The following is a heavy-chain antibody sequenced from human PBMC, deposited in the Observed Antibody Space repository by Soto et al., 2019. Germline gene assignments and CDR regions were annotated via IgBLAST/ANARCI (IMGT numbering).Heavy chain of an antibody. CDR2: ISPNGDST. D-gene: IGHD2-8*01. CDR1: GFTFNNYA. V-gene: IGHV3-23*01. CDR3: AKVRLTDYLRYAPHL. J-gene: IGHJ3*01. Sequence: AGGVLRLSCAASGFTFNNYARNWVRPAPGRGLEWVSIISPNGDSTYYADSVKGRFTISRDNSQNTVFLQMNSLRAEDTAIYFCAKVRLTDYLRYAPHLWGQGTLVTVSS.